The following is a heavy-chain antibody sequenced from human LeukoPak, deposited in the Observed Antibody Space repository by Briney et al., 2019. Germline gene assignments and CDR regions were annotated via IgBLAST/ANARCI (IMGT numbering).Heavy chain of an antibody. CDR2: IWSDGSNK. J-gene: IGHJ4*02. CDR3: VRASGSFDY. Sequence: PGGSLRLSCAASGFTFSDYGIHWVRRAPGKGLEWVAVIWSDGSNKYYADTGKGRFTISRDNSRKTLYLLMNSLRVEETAVYYCVRASGSFDYWGQGTLVTVSS. V-gene: IGHV3-33*01. CDR1: GFTFSDYG. D-gene: IGHD3-10*01.